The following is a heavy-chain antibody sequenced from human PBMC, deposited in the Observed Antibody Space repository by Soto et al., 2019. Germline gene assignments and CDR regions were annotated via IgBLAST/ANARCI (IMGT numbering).Heavy chain of an antibody. CDR3: AREDYGDYNGAFDI. D-gene: IGHD4-17*01. CDR1: GFTFGPYA. Sequence: QMQLVESGGGVVQPGRSLRLSCAASGFTFGPYAMHWVRQAPGKGLEWVAIISFDASNEYYTDSVKGRFTVSRDNSKNTLYLLMNSLRGEDTAVYYCAREDYGDYNGAFDIWGQGTVVTVSS. J-gene: IGHJ3*02. CDR2: ISFDASNE. V-gene: IGHV3-30*04.